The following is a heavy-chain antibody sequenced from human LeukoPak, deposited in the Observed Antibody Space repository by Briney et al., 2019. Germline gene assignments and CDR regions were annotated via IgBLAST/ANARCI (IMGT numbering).Heavy chain of an antibody. D-gene: IGHD6-13*01. CDR2: ISGSGGST. CDR1: GFTFSSYA. J-gene: IGHJ4*02. Sequence: AGSLRLSCAASGFTFSSYAMSWVRQAPGKGLEWLSAISGSGGSTYYADSVKGRFTISRDNSKNTLYLQMNSLRGEDTAVYYCAKNLIGSSSWYFFYWGPGTLVTVSS. V-gene: IGHV3-23*01. CDR3: AKNLIGSSSWYFFY.